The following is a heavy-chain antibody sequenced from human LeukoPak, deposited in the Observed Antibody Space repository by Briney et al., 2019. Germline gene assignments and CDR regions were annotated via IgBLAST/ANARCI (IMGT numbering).Heavy chain of an antibody. Sequence: GASVKVSCKASGYTFTSYYMHWVRQAPGQGLEWMGIINPSGGSTSYAQKFQGRVTITADESTSTAYMELSSLRSEDTAVYYCARNVGATFYYSMDVWGKGTTVTVSS. CDR2: INPSGGST. V-gene: IGHV1-46*01. D-gene: IGHD1-26*01. CDR3: ARNVGATFYYSMDV. J-gene: IGHJ6*03. CDR1: GYTFTSYY.